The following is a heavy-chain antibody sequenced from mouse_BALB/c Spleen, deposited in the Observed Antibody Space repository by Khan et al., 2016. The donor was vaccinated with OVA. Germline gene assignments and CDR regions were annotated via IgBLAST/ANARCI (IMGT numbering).Heavy chain of an antibody. J-gene: IGHJ4*01. CDR3: AKVGYNGTMDY. Sequence: QIQLVQSGPELKKPGETVQISCKASGFTFTNYGMNWVSQAPGKGLKWMGWINTYTGEPTFTDDFKGRFAFSLETSASTSYLQINRLKNEDTAAYFCAKVGYNGTMDYWGQGTSVTVSS. CDR1: GFTFTNYG. V-gene: IGHV9-3-1*01. D-gene: IGHD1-3*01. CDR2: INTYTGEP.